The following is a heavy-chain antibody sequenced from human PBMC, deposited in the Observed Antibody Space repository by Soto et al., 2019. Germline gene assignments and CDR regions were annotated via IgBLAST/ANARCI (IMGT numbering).Heavy chain of an antibody. D-gene: IGHD6-13*01. CDR2: IIPIFGTA. Sequence: SVKVSCKASGGTFSSYAISWVRQAPGQGLEWMGGIIPIFGTANYAQKFQGRVTITADESTSTAYMELSSLRSEDTAVSYCAGEIAAAGYNWFDPWGQGTLVTVSS. CDR1: GGTFSSYA. V-gene: IGHV1-69*13. CDR3: AGEIAAAGYNWFDP. J-gene: IGHJ5*02.